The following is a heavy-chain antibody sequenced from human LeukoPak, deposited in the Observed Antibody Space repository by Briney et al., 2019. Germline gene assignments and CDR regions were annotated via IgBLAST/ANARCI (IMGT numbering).Heavy chain of an antibody. CDR1: GGSISSGGYY. CDR3: ARGRYYDSSGYYFRRDAFDI. D-gene: IGHD3-22*01. J-gene: IGHJ3*02. CDR2: IYYSGST. Sequence: PSETLSLTCTVSGGSISSGGYYWSWIRQHPGKGLEWIGYIYYSGSTYYNPSLKSRVTISVDTSKNQFSLKLSSVTAADTAVYYCARGRYYDSSGYYFRRDAFDIWGHGTMVTVSS. V-gene: IGHV4-31*03.